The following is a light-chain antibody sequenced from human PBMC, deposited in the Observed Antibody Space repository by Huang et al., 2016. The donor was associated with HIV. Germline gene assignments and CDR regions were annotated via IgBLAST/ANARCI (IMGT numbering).Light chain of an antibody. Sequence: DVVMTQSPLSLPVTLGQPASISCRSSHSLLQSDGKTHVSWFHQRPGQSPRRLIYKVSNRDSGVPDRFSGSGSGTDFTLKISRVEAEDVGVYYCLQGALWPLTVGGGTKVEIK. CDR2: KVS. J-gene: IGKJ4*01. V-gene: IGKV2-30*02. CDR3: LQGALWPLT. CDR1: HSLLQSDGKTH.